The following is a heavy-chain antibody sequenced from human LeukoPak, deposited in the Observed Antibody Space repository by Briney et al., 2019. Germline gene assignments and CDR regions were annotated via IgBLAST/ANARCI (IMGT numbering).Heavy chain of an antibody. J-gene: IGHJ4*02. CDR3: ARFGICSSTSCYAYLDY. Sequence: GGSLRLSCAASGFTFSSYGMHWVRQAPGKGLEWVAFIRYDGSNKYYADSVKGRFTISRDNSKNTLYLQMNSLRAEDTAVYYCARFGICSSTSCYAYLDYWGQGTLVTVSS. V-gene: IGHV3-30*02. CDR2: IRYDGSNK. CDR1: GFTFSSYG. D-gene: IGHD2-2*01.